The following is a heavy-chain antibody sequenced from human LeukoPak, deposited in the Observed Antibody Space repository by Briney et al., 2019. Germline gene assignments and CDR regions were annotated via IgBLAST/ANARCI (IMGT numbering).Heavy chain of an antibody. CDR1: GGSISSSSYY. J-gene: IGHJ4*02. Sequence: SETLSLTCSVSGGSISSSSYYWGWIRQPPEKGLEWIGSIYYSGSTYYNPSPKSRVTISVDTSKNQFSLKLSSVTAADTAVYYCARHPKKNGIVGATIYDWGQGTLVTVSS. D-gene: IGHD1-26*01. CDR3: ARHPKKNGIVGATIYD. CDR2: IYYSGST. V-gene: IGHV4-39*01.